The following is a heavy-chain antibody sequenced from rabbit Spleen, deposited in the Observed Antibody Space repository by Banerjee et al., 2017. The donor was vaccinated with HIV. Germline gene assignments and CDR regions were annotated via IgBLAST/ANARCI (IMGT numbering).Heavy chain of an antibody. CDR3: ARETSSGWGVVSYYFNL. D-gene: IGHD4-1*01. J-gene: IGHJ4*01. Sequence: QSLEESGGDLVKPGTSLTLTCTASGFSFSSNYWICWVRQAPGKGLEWIACTVGGSSGDTYYANWAKGRFTISKTSSTTVTLQMTSLTAADTATYFCARETSSGWGVVSYYFNLWGPGTLVPS. CDR1: GFSFSSNYW. CDR2: TVGGSSGDT. V-gene: IGHV1S40*01.